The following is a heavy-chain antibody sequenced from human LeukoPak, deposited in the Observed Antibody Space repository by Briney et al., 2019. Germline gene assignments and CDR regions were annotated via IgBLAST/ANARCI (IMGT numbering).Heavy chain of an antibody. CDR2: FDPEDGET. CDR1: GYTLTELF. V-gene: IGHV1-24*01. D-gene: IGHD2-2*01. Sequence: ASVNVSGKVSGYTLTELFMHWVRQAPGKGLEWMGGFDPEDGETIYAQKFQGRVTMTEDRSTDTAYMELSSLRSEDTAVYYCATGINQLLLFDYWGQGTLVTVPS. J-gene: IGHJ4*02. CDR3: ATGINQLLLFDY.